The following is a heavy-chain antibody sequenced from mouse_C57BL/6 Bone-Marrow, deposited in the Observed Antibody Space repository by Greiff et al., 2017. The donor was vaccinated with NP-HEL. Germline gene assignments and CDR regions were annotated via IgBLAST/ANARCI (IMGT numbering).Heavy chain of an antibody. CDR2: IWSGGST. J-gene: IGHJ4*01. Sequence: QVQLKESGPGLVQPSQSLSITCTVSGFSLTSYGVHWVRQSPGKGLEWLGVIWSGGSTDYNAAFISRLSISKDNSKSQVFFKMNSLQADDTAIYYCARKGGDYGDYYAMDYWGQGTSVTVSS. CDR1: GFSLTSYG. D-gene: IGHD1-1*01. CDR3: ARKGGDYGDYYAMDY. V-gene: IGHV2-2*01.